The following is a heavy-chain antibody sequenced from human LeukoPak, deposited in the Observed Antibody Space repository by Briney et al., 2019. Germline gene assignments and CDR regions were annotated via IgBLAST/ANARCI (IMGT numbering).Heavy chain of an antibody. CDR2: IGTAGDP. J-gene: IGHJ6*02. CDR3: ARGLRYYGMDV. CDR1: GFTFSSYD. Sequence: GGSLRLSCAASGFTFSSYDMHWVRQGTGKGLEWVPGIGTAGDPYYPGSVKGRFTISRENARSSLYLQMNSLGAGDTAVYYCARGLRYYGMDVWGQGTTVTVSS. V-gene: IGHV3-13*05.